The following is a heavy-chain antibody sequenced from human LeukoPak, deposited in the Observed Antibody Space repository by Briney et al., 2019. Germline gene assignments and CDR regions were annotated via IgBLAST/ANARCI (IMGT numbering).Heavy chain of an antibody. CDR1: GGSISSSSYY. V-gene: IGHV4-39*01. J-gene: IGHJ2*01. Sequence: SETLSLTCTVSGGSISSSSYYWGWIRQPPGKGLEWIGSMSYSGSTYYNPSLKSRVTMSVDTSKNQFSLKLSSVTAADTAVYYCAGHQWLQAYWYFDLWGRGTLATVSS. D-gene: IGHD5-24*01. CDR2: MSYSGST. CDR3: AGHQWLQAYWYFDL.